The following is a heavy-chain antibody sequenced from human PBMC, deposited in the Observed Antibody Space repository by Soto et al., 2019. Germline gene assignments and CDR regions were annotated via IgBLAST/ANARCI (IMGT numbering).Heavy chain of an antibody. Sequence: EVQLLESGGGLVQPGGSLRLYCAASGFTFSSHAMGWVRQAPGKGLEWVSVISGSGDATGYADAVKGRFTISRDNSRSTLFLHMNSLSVEDTAVFYCAKCRGLGRPYYSDMDVWGHGTTVTVSS. J-gene: IGHJ6*02. CDR3: AKCRGLGRPYYSDMDV. D-gene: IGHD3-10*01. CDR1: GFTFSSHA. V-gene: IGHV3-23*01. CDR2: ISGSGDAT.